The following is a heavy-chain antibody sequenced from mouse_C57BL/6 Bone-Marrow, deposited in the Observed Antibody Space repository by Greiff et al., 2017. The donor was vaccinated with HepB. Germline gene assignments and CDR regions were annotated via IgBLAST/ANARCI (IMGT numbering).Heavy chain of an antibody. V-gene: IGHV1-52*01. CDR3: ARGGPYAMDY. CDR2: IDPSDSET. CDR1: GYTFTSYW. Sequence: QVHVKQPGAELVRPGSSVKLSCKASGYTFTSYWMHWVQQWPIQGLEWIGNIDPSDSETHYNQKFKDKATLTVDKSSSTAYMQLSSLTSEDSAVYYCARGGPYAMDYWGQGTSVTVSS. J-gene: IGHJ4*01.